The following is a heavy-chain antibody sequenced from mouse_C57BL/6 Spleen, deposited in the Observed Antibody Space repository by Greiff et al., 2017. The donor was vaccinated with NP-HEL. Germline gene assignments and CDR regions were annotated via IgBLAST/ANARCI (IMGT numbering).Heavy chain of an antibody. D-gene: IGHD1-2*01. Sequence: QVHVKQPGAELVMPGASVKLSCKASGYTFTSYWMHWVKQRPGQGLEWIGEIDPSDSYTNYNQKFKGKSTLTVDKSSSTAYMQLSSLTSEDSAVYYCARLTVSFYAMDYWGQGTSVT. CDR3: ARLTVSFYAMDY. CDR1: GYTFTSYW. V-gene: IGHV1-69*01. CDR2: IDPSDSYT. J-gene: IGHJ4*01.